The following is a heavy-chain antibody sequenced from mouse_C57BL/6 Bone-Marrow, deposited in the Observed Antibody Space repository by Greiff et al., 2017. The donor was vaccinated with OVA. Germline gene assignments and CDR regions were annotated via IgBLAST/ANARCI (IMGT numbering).Heavy chain of an antibody. CDR1: GFTFSDYG. J-gene: IGHJ2*01. CDR2: ISSGSSTI. V-gene: IGHV5-17*01. CDR3: ARHDGYYHYFDY. D-gene: IGHD2-3*01. Sequence: EVKLVESGGGLVKPGGSLKLSCAASGFTFSDYGMHWVRQAPEKGLEWVAYISSGSSTIYYADTVKGRFTISRDNAKNTLFLQMTSLRSEDTAMYYCARHDGYYHYFDYWGQGTTLTVSS.